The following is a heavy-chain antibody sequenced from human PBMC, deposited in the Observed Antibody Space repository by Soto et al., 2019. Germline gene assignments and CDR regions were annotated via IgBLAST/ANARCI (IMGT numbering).Heavy chain of an antibody. D-gene: IGHD3-10*01. CDR2: IWYDGSNK. Sequence: GGSLRLSCAASGFTFSSYGMHWVRQAPGKGLEWVAVIWYDGSNKYYADSVKGRFTISRENSKNTRYLQMNSLRAEDTAVYYCARDNLRYYYGSGEGGERPQPDENWFDPWGQGTLVTVSS. J-gene: IGHJ5*02. CDR3: ARDNLRYYYGSGEGGERPQPDENWFDP. CDR1: GFTFSSYG. V-gene: IGHV3-33*01.